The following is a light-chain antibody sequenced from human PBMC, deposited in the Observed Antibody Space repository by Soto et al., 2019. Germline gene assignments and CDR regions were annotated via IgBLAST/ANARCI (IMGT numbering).Light chain of an antibody. V-gene: IGKV3-20*01. CDR3: QQYASSPLT. CDR2: HAS. J-gene: IGKJ5*01. CDR1: QNVGANY. Sequence: EIVLTQSPGTLSLSPGERATLSCRASQNVGANYLAWYQQKPGQAPRLLIYHASTRASSIPDRFSGSGSGTDFTLTITRLEPADFALYYCQQYASSPLTFGQGTRLETK.